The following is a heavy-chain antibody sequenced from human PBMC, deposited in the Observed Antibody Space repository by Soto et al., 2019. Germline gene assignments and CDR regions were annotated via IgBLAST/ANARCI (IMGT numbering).Heavy chain of an antibody. J-gene: IGHJ6*02. V-gene: IGHV3-23*01. CDR3: AKDQANYYDSTQGSMDV. CDR1: GFTFSSYA. D-gene: IGHD3-22*01. CDR2: ISGSGGST. Sequence: GGSLRLSCAASGFTFSSYAMSWVRQAPGKGLEWVSAISGSGGSTYYADSVKGRFTISRDNSKNTLYLQMNSLRAEDTAVYYCAKDQANYYDSTQGSMDVWGQGTTVTVSS.